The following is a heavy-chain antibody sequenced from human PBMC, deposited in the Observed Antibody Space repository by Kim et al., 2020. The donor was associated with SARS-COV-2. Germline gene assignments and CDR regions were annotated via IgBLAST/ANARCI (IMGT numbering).Heavy chain of an antibody. D-gene: IGHD2-15*01. Sequence: GGSLRLSCAASGFTFSAYAMSWVRQAPGKGLEWVSSISGNDDTTYYADSVKGRFIISRDNSNKALHLQMNSLRAEDTAVYYCARYFGSGGSEFHHWGQGTLVTVSS. J-gene: IGHJ1*01. V-gene: IGHV3-23*01. CDR3: ARYFGSGGSEFHH. CDR1: GFTFSAYA. CDR2: ISGNDDTT.